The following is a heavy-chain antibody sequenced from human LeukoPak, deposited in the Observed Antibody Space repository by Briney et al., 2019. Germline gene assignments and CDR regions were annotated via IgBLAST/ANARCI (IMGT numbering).Heavy chain of an antibody. D-gene: IGHD6-19*01. CDR1: GGSVNSGSYY. J-gene: IGHJ4*02. V-gene: IGHV4-61*01. CDR2: LYYSGNP. CDR3: ASGLLGSGRNY. Sequence: SETLSLTCIVSGGSVNSGSYYWGWIRQPPGKGLEWIGYLYYSGNPNYNPSLKSRVTISVDPSTNQFSLKVSSVTAAHTAVYYCASGLLGSGRNYWGQGTLVTVSS.